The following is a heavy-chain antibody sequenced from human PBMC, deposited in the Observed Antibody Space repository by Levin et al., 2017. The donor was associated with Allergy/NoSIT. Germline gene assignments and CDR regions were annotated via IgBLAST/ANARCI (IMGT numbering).Heavy chain of an antibody. CDR1: GFTFSSYS. Sequence: GGSLRLSCAASGFTFSSYSMNWVRQAPGKGLEWVSSISSSSSYIYYADSVKGRFTISRDNAKNSLYLQMNSLRAEDTAVYYCARVSGWPTYHDAFDIWGQGTMVTVSS. V-gene: IGHV3-21*01. D-gene: IGHD6-19*01. J-gene: IGHJ3*02. CDR3: ARVSGWPTYHDAFDI. CDR2: ISSSSSYI.